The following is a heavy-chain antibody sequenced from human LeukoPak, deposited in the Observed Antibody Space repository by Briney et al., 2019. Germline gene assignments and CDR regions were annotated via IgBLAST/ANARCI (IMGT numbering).Heavy chain of an antibody. CDR2: ISVSGT. J-gene: IGHJ4*02. V-gene: IGHV3-23*01. Sequence: GSLRLSCAASGFTFSSYAMSWVRQAPGKGLEWVSTISVSGTYYADSVKGRFTISRDNSKNTLSLLMNGLRAEDTAVYFCAKVRREYSSSSLDYWGQGTLVTVSS. D-gene: IGHD6-6*01. CDR3: AKVRREYSSSSLDY. CDR1: GFTFSSYA.